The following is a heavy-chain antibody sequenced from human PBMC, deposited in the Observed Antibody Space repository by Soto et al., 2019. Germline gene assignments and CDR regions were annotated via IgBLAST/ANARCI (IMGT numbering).Heavy chain of an antibody. Sequence: QVQLVESGGGVVQPGRSLRLSCAASGVTFSSYAMHWVRQAPGKGLEWVAVISYDGSNKYYADSVKGRFTISRDNSKNTLYLQMNSLRAEDTALYYCARARLDTPALDYWGQGTRVTVSS. V-gene: IGHV3-30-3*01. CDR2: ISYDGSNK. D-gene: IGHD2-2*01. CDR1: GVTFSSYA. CDR3: ARARLDTPALDY. J-gene: IGHJ4*02.